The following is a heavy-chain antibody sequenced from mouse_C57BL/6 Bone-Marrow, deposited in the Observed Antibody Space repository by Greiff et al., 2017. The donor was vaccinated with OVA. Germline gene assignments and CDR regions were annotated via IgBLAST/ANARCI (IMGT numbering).Heavy chain of an antibody. CDR1: GFTFSDYY. V-gene: IGHV5-16*01. J-gene: IGHJ4*01. CDR3: ARDLSYSNCAMDY. D-gene: IGHD2-5*01. CDR2: INYDGSST. Sequence: EVKLVESEGGLVQPGSSMKLSCTASGFTFSDYYMAWVRQVPEKGLEWVANINYDGSSTYYLDSLKSRFIISRDNAKNILYLQMSSLKSEDTATYYCARDLSYSNCAMDYWGQGTSVTVSS.